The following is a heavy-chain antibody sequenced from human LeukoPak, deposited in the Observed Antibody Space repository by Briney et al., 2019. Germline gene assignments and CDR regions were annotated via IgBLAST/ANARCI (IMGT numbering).Heavy chain of an antibody. D-gene: IGHD5-18*01. V-gene: IGHV4-61*05. Sequence: SETLSPTCTVSGGSISSSSYYWSWIRQPPGKGLEWIGYIYYSGSTNYNPSLKSRVTISVDTSKNQFSLKLSSVTAADTAVYYCARRRGYSFDYWGQGTLVTVSS. CDR3: ARRRGYSFDY. CDR2: IYYSGST. CDR1: GGSISSSSYY. J-gene: IGHJ4*02.